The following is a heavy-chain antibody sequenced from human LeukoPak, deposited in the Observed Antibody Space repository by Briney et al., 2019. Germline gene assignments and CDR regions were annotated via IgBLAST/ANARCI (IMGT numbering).Heavy chain of an antibody. D-gene: IGHD3-16*01. CDR1: DA. J-gene: IGHJ4*02. V-gene: IGHV3-33*06. CDR3: AKAGQRSYAEAFDS. CDR2: IWHDGLNK. Sequence: GKSLRLSCAASDAMHWVRQAPGKGLEWVAVIWHDGLNKFYADFLKGRFTISRDFSKDTVYLQMSGLTDEDTAVYYCAKAGQRSYAEAFDSWGQGTLVTVSS.